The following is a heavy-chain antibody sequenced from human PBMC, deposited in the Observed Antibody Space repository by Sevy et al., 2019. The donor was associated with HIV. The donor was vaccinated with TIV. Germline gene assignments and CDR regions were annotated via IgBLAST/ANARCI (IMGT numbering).Heavy chain of an antibody. V-gene: IGHV3-23*01. D-gene: IGHD2-21*01. J-gene: IGHJ4*02. CDR2: IRVSGDST. Sequence: GGCLRLSCAASGFTFSSYAMSWVRQAPGKGLEWISAIRVSGDSTYFADSVKGRFTISRDNSRNTLYLQMNSLRAEDTAVYCCAKEHSNRAKIPYFDCWGQGTLVTVSS. CDR1: GFTFSSYA. CDR3: AKEHSNRAKIPYFDC.